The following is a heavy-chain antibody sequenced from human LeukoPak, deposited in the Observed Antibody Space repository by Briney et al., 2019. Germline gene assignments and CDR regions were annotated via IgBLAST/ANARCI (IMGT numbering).Heavy chain of an antibody. Sequence: PGGSLRLSCAASGFTFSSFGMSWVRQAPGKGLEWVSAVSGRGDATYYADSVKGRFTISRDDSKNTLYLQMNSLRAEDTAVYHCAKAPPAATNYYYGMDVWGQGTTVTVSS. CDR1: GFTFSSFG. J-gene: IGHJ6*02. CDR3: AKAPPAATNYYYGMDV. D-gene: IGHD2-15*01. V-gene: IGHV3-23*01. CDR2: VSGRGDAT.